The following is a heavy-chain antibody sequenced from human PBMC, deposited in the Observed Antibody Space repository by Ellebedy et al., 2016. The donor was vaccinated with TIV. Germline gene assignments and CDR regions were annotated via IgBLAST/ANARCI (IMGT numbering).Heavy chain of an antibody. CDR2: INPSGGST. CDR1: GYTFTSYY. J-gene: IGHJ4*02. V-gene: IGHV1-46*01. D-gene: IGHD5-12*01. Sequence: ASVKVSCKASGYTFTSYYMHWVRQAPGQGLEWMGIINPSGGSTSYAQKFQGRVTITRNTSISTAYMELSSLRYEDTAVYYCARGFRVATGPTRYYFDYWGQGTLVTVSS. CDR3: ARGFRVATGPTRYYFDY.